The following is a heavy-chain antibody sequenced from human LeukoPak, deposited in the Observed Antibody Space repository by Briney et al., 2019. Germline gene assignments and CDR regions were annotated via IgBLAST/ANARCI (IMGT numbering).Heavy chain of an antibody. CDR3: ARDKVVGATTLDY. CDR1: GFTFSSYW. Sequence: AGGSLRLSCAASGFTFSSYWMHWVRQAPGKGLVWVSRINSDGSSTSYADSVKGRFTISRDNAKNSLFLQMNSLRAEDSAVYYCARDKVVGATTLDYWGQGTLVTVSS. CDR2: INSDGSST. V-gene: IGHV3-74*01. J-gene: IGHJ4*02. D-gene: IGHD1-26*01.